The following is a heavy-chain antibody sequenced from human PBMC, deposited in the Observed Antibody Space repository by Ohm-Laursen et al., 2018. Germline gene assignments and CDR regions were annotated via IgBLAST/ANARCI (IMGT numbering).Heavy chain of an antibody. CDR3: ARGGLYSSGWLNY. CDR1: GFTFSSYW. V-gene: IGHV3-74*01. J-gene: IGHJ4*02. D-gene: IGHD6-19*01. Sequence: SLRLSCSASGFTFSSYWMHWVRQAPGKGLVWVSRINSDGSSTSYADSVKGRFTISRDNAKNTLYLQMNSLRAEDTAVYYCARGGLYSSGWLNYWGQGTLVTVSS. CDR2: INSDGSST.